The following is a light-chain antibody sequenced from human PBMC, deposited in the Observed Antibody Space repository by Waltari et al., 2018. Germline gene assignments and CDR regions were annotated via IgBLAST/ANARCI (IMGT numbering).Light chain of an antibody. V-gene: IGLV1-47*01. Sequence: QSVLTQPPSASGTPGQRVTISCSGSSSNIGSNYVYWYKQLPGTAPKLPIYRNNPRPSGDPDQFSGSKSGTSASLAISGLRSEDEADYYCAAWDDSLSGYYVFGTGTKVTVL. CDR2: RNN. J-gene: IGLJ1*01. CDR3: AAWDDSLSGYYV. CDR1: SSNIGSNY.